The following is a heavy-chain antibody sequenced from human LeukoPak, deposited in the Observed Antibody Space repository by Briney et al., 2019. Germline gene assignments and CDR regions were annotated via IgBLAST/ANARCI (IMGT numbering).Heavy chain of an antibody. J-gene: IGHJ5*02. V-gene: IGHV1-46*01. CDR3: ASEIPAYSSSWGFDP. Sequence: GASVKVSYKDSGYTFTIYYMHWVRQAPGQGREWMGVINHSGGSTSYAKKCHSRVTITRDTSTSTIYMELSSLRSEDTAVYYCASEIPAYSSSWGFDPWGQGTLVTVSS. CDR1: GYTFTIYY. D-gene: IGHD6-13*01. CDR2: INHSGGST.